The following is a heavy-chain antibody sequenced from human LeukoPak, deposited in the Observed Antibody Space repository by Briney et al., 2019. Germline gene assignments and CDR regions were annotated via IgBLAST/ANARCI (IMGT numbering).Heavy chain of an antibody. CDR2: INRDGSST. V-gene: IGHV3-74*01. CDR1: GIIFSNYW. D-gene: IGHD2-8*01. Sequence: SGGSLRLSCAASGIIFSNYWMHWVRQAPGKGLVWVSRINRDGSSTSYADSVKGRFTISRDNSKNTLYLQMNSLRAEDTAVYYCAKDRDCTNGVCYFDYWGQGTLVTVSS. CDR3: AKDRDCTNGVCYFDY. J-gene: IGHJ4*01.